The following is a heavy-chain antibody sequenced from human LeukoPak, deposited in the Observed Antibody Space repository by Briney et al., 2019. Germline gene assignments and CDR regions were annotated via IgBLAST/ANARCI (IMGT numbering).Heavy chain of an antibody. V-gene: IGHV3-30*02. D-gene: IGHD6-6*01. CDR3: AKKEYSSSPSDY. J-gene: IGHJ4*02. Sequence: GGSLRLSCAASGFTFDDYAMHWVRQAPGKGLEWVAFIRDDGSNKYYADSVKGRFTISRDNSKNTLYLQMNSLRAEDTAVYYCAKKEYSSSPSDYWGQGTLVTVSS. CDR2: IRDDGSNK. CDR1: GFTFDDYA.